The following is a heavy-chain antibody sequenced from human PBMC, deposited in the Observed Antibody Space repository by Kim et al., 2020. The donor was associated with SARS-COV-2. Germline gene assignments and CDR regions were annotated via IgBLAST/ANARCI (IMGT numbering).Heavy chain of an antibody. CDR2: INYYGST. Sequence: SETLSLTCTVSGDSISDSITSYHWSWIRQPPGKGLEWVGYINYYGSTTYNPSLKSRVTISIDTSKKQFSLKLRSMTAADTATYYCVRDLDYWGQGTLVTVSS. CDR1: GDSISDSITSYH. J-gene: IGHJ4*02. CDR3: VRDLDY. V-gene: IGHV4-61*01.